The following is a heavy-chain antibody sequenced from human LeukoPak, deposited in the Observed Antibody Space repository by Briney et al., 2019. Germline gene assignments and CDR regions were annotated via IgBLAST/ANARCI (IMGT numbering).Heavy chain of an antibody. CDR1: GFAFSNYA. J-gene: IGHJ4*02. V-gene: IGHV3-30*18. CDR3: AKDLHYYGPGSSPQY. CDR2: ISYDGSTK. Sequence: GGSLRLSCEASGFAFSNYAMHWVRRAPGKGLEWVALISYDGSTKHYADSVKGRFTISRDNSKNTLSLQINSLRSEDTAVYYCAKDLHYYGPGSSPQYWGQGTLVTVSS. D-gene: IGHD3-10*01.